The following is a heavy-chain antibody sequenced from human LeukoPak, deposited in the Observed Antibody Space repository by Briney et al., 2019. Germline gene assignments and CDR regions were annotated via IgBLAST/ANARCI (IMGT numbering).Heavy chain of an antibody. CDR3: ASTGADPASSLYDSSGYQTYYFDY. D-gene: IGHD3-22*01. CDR1: GGTFSSYA. Sequence: ASVKVSCKASGGTFSSYAISWVRQAPGQGLEWMGGIIPIFGTANYAQKFQGRVTITADESTSTAYMELSSLRSEDTAVYYCASTGADPASSLYDSSGYQTYYFDYWGQGTLVTVSS. CDR2: IIPIFGTA. V-gene: IGHV1-69*13. J-gene: IGHJ4*02.